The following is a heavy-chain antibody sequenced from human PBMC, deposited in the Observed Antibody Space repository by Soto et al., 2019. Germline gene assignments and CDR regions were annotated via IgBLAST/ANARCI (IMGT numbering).Heavy chain of an antibody. CDR2: ISYDGSNK. CDR3: AKGEYYYGSGSPYYGMDV. D-gene: IGHD3-10*01. J-gene: IGHJ6*02. V-gene: IGHV3-30*18. Sequence: ESVGGVVQSGMSLRLSCAASGFTFSSYGMHWVRQAPGKGLEWVAVISYDGSNKYYADSVKGRFTISRDSSKNTLYLEMNSLRPEDTAVYYCAKGEYYYGSGSPYYGMDVWGQGTTVTVSS. CDR1: GFTFSSYG.